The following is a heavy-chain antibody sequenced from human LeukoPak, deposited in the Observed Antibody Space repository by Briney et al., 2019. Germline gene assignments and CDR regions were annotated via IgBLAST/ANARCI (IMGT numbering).Heavy chain of an antibody. CDR1: GFTFTSSA. V-gene: IGHV1-58*01. Sequence: TSVKVSCKASGFTFTSSAVQWVRQARGQRLEWIGWIVVGSGNTNYAQKFQERVTITRDMSTSTAYMELSSLRSEDTAVYYCAAVYGATIRYLDYWGQGTLVTVSS. D-gene: IGHD4-17*01. CDR2: IVVGSGNT. J-gene: IGHJ4*02. CDR3: AAVYGATIRYLDY.